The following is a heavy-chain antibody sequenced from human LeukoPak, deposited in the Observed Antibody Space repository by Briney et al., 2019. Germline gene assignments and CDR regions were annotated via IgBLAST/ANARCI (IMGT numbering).Heavy chain of an antibody. D-gene: IGHD3-10*01. CDR2: IYYSGST. CDR1: GGSISSSSYY. J-gene: IGHJ4*02. V-gene: IGHV4-39*07. CDR3: ARADRVYYYGSGSSPHYFDY. Sequence: SETLSFTCTVSGGSISSSSYYWGWIRQPPGKGLEWIGSIYYSGSTYYNPSLKSRVTISVDTSKNQFSLKLSSVTAADTAVYYCARADRVYYYGSGSSPHYFDYWGQGTLVTVSS.